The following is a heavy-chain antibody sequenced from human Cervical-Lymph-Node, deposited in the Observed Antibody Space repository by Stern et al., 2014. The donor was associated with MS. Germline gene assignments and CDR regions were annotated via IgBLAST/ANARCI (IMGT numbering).Heavy chain of an antibody. V-gene: IGHV7-4-1*02. CDR2: INTNAGIP. J-gene: IGHJ4*02. CDR1: GYTFTNYV. CDR3: ARDPQGLDY. Sequence: VQLVQSGSEVKKPGASVKVSCKASGYTFTNYVMNWVRQAPGQGLEWIGWINTNAGIPTYAQAFTGRFVFSLDTSVSTAYLQISSLKAEDTAVYYCARDPQGLDYWGQGTLVTVSS.